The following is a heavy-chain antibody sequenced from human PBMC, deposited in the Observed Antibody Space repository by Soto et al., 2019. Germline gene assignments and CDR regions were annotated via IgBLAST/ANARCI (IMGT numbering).Heavy chain of an antibody. V-gene: IGHV1-69*06. CDR3: AETHTIAARGNIDY. CDR1: GGIFSTYA. D-gene: IGHD6-6*01. J-gene: IGHJ4*02. Sequence: QVQLVQSGAEVKKPGSSVKVSCKASGGIFSTYAISWVRQAPGQGLEWMGGVITVFGTANYAQKFQGRVTITADKSTSTAYMDLSSLRSEDTAVYYCAETHTIAARGNIDYWGQGTLVTVSS. CDR2: VITVFGTA.